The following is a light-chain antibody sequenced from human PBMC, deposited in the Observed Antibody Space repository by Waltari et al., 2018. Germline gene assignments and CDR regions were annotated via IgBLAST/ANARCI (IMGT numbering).Light chain of an antibody. V-gene: IGKV4-1*01. J-gene: IGKJ1*01. CDR2: WAS. Sequence: DIVMTQSPDSLAVSLGERATINCSSSQPVLYITNNKNYLAWYHQRPGQPPKLLIYWASTRDSGVPDRISGSGSETDFTLTISSLLPEDVAVYYCQQYYAIPRTFGQGTKVEIK. CDR3: QQYYAIPRT. CDR1: QPVLYITNNKNY.